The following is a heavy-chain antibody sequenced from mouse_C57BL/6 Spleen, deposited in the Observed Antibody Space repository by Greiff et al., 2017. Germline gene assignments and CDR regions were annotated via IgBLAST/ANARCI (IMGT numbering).Heavy chain of an antibody. Sequence: VQGVESGPELVKPGASVKISCKASGYAFSSSWMNWVKQRPGKGLEWIGRIYPGDGDTNYNGKFKGKATLTADKSSSTAYMQLSSLTSEDSAVYFCARGIHYGSSSFDYWGQGTTLTVSS. CDR3: ARGIHYGSSSFDY. D-gene: IGHD1-1*01. V-gene: IGHV1-82*01. J-gene: IGHJ2*01. CDR1: GYAFSSSW. CDR2: IYPGDGDT.